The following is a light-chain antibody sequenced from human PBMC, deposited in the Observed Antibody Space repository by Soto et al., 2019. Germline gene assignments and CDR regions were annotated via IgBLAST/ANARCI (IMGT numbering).Light chain of an antibody. CDR1: QSVSSSY. V-gene: IGKV3-20*01. J-gene: IGKJ4*01. CDR2: GAS. Sequence: EVVLTQCPGTLSLSPGERATLSCWASQSVSSSYLAWYQQKPGQAPRLLIYGASSRATGIPDRFSGSGSGADFTLSITRLEPEDFALYYCQQYGSTPLTFGGGT. CDR3: QQYGSTPLT.